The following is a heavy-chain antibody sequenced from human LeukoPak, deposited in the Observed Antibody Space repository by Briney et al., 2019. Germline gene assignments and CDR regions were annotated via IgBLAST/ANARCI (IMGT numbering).Heavy chain of an antibody. Sequence: PGGSLRLSCAASGFTFSSYWISWGRQAPGKGLEWVANIKQDGSEIYYVDSVKGRFTISRDNAKNSLYLQMNSLRAEDTAVYYCARERGISAAGATECWGQGTLVIVSS. V-gene: IGHV3-7*04. CDR1: GFTFSSYW. CDR2: IKQDGSEI. CDR3: ARERGISAAGATEC. J-gene: IGHJ4*02. D-gene: IGHD1-1*01.